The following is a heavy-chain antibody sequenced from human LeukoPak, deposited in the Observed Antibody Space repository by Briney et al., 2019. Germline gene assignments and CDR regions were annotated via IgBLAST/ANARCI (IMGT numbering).Heavy chain of an antibody. D-gene: IGHD3-16*02. CDR2: IYYSGST. CDR1: GGSISSYY. Sequence: PSETLSLTCTVSGGSISSYYWSWIRQPPGKGLEWIGYIYYSGSTNYNPSLKSRVTISVDTSKNQFSLKLSSVTAADTAVYCCARRTFGGVIAYWGQGTLVTVSS. CDR3: ARRTFGGVIAY. V-gene: IGHV4-59*12. J-gene: IGHJ4*02.